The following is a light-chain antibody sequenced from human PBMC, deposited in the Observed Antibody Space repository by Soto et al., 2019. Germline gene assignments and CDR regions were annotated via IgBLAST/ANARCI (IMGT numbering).Light chain of an antibody. V-gene: IGKV3-20*01. CDR2: AAS. Sequence: EIVLTQSPDTVSLSPGERATLSCRASRSFSSSYLAWYQQKPGQAPRLLIYAASSRATGIPDRFSGSKSGTDFTLTISRLEPEDSAVYYCQQYGSSPLTFGGGTKVEIK. CDR1: RSFSSSY. J-gene: IGKJ4*01. CDR3: QQYGSSPLT.